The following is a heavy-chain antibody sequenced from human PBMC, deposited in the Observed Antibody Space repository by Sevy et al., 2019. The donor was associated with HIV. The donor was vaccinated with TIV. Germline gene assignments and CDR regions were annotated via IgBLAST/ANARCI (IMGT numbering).Heavy chain of an antibody. CDR1: VFTFSSYG. Sequence: GGSLRLSCAASVFTFSSYGMHWVRQAPGKGLEWVAVISYDGSNKYYADSVKGRFTISRDNSKNTLYLQMNSLRAEDTAVYYCAKGVIPYYYYYGMDVWGQGTTVTVSS. D-gene: IGHD3-16*02. V-gene: IGHV3-30*18. J-gene: IGHJ6*02. CDR2: ISYDGSNK. CDR3: AKGVIPYYYYYGMDV.